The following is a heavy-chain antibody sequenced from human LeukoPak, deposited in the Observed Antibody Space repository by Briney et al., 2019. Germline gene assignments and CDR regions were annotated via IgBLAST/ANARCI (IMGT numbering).Heavy chain of an antibody. CDR1: GGTFTSYA. Sequence: SVKVSCKASGGTFTSYAISWVRQAPGQGREWMGRIIPIFGTANYAQKFQGRVTITTDESTSTAYMELSSLRSEDTAVYYCAREGIAAAGTWDYCGQGTLVTVSS. CDR3: AREGIAAAGTWDY. D-gene: IGHD6-13*01. V-gene: IGHV1-69*05. J-gene: IGHJ4*02. CDR2: IIPIFGTA.